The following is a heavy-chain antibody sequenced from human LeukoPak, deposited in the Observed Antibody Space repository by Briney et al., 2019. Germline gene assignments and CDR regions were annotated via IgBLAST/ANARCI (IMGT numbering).Heavy chain of an antibody. CDR2: IYPGDSDT. J-gene: IGHJ4*02. CDR3: ARGEGVVPAAIFAPYFDY. D-gene: IGHD2-2*01. Sequence: GESLKISCKGSGYSCTSYWIGWVRQMPGKGLEWMGIIYPGDSDTRYSPSFQGQVTISADKSISTAYLQWSSLKASDTAMYYCARGEGVVPAAIFAPYFDYWGQGTLVTVSS. V-gene: IGHV5-51*01. CDR1: GYSCTSYW.